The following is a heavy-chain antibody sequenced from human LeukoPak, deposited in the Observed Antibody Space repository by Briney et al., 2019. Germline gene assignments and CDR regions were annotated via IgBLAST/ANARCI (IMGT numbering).Heavy chain of an antibody. J-gene: IGHJ4*02. CDR3: ARDVERYCSRASCPYFDH. CDR1: GYTFRTYG. D-gene: IGHD2-2*01. Sequence: GGSLRLSCVGSGYTFRTYGMHWVRQAPGKGLDWVAVIWHDGSKTLYADSVKGRFTISRDDSKNTLYLQMNSLRAEDTAVYYCARDVERYCSRASCPYFDHWGQGTLVTVSS. CDR2: IWHDGSKT. V-gene: IGHV3-33*01.